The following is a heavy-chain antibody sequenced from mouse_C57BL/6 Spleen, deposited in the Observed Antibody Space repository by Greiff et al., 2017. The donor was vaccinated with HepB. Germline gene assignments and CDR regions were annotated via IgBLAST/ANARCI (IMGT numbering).Heavy chain of an antibody. D-gene: IGHD1-1*01. J-gene: IGHJ1*03. Sequence: VQLQQSGPELVKPGASVKISCKASGYSFTDYNMNWVKQSNGKSLEWIGVINPNYGTTSYNQKFRGKATLTVDQSSSTAYMKLNSLTSEDSAVYYCAKGGIYYYGSTGYWYFDVWGTGTTVTVSS. V-gene: IGHV1-39*01. CDR3: AKGGIYYYGSTGYWYFDV. CDR2: INPNYGTT. CDR1: GYSFTDYN.